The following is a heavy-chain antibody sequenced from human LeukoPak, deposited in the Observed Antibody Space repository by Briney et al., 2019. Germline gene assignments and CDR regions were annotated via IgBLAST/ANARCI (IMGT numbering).Heavy chain of an antibody. V-gene: IGHV3-23*01. D-gene: IGHD3-3*01. Sequence: GGSLRLSCAASGFTFSSYALSWVRQAPGKGLEWVSALSGGGGSTFYADSVKGRFTISRDSSKNTLYLQMNSLRAEDTAVYYCAKDFWSGYYSGYFDYWGQGTLVTVSS. CDR1: GFTFSSYA. CDR2: LSGGGGST. J-gene: IGHJ4*02. CDR3: AKDFWSGYYSGYFDY.